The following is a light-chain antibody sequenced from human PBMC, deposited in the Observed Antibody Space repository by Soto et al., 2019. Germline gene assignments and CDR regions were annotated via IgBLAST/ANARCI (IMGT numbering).Light chain of an antibody. Sequence: DIVMTQSPDSLAVSLGERATISCKSSQRVLSSSNKENYLAWFQQKPGQPPKLLIYSTSTRGSGVPDRISGSGSGTDFSLTISSPPAEDVAVYYCQQYLSAPLAFGGGTKVTIK. CDR3: QQYLSAPLA. CDR1: QRVLSSSNKENY. V-gene: IGKV4-1*01. CDR2: STS. J-gene: IGKJ4*01.